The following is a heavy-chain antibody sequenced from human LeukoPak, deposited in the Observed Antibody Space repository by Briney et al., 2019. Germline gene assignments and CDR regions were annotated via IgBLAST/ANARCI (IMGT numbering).Heavy chain of an antibody. CDR3: ARGGSRDGYNRPLDY. V-gene: IGHV4-59*01. CDR2: TYYSGSA. J-gene: IGHJ4*02. Sequence: SETLSLTCTVSGGSISSYYWSWIRQPPGKGLEWIGYTYYSGSANYSPSLKSRVTMSVDTSKNQFSLRLSSVTAADTAVYYCARGGSRDGYNRPLDYWGQGTLVSVSS. CDR1: GGSISSYY. D-gene: IGHD5-24*01.